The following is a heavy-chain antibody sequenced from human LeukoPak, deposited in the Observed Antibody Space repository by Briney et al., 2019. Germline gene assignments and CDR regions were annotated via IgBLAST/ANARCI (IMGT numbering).Heavy chain of an antibody. Sequence: GGSLRLSCAASGFTFSSYGMHWVRQAPGKGLEWVAFIRYDGSNKYYADSVKGRFTISRDNSKNTLYLQMNSLRAEDTAVYYCAKGSITMVRGVPFDYWGQGTLVTVSS. CDR1: GFTFSSYG. D-gene: IGHD3-10*01. J-gene: IGHJ4*02. CDR2: IRYDGSNK. V-gene: IGHV3-30*02. CDR3: AKGSITMVRGVPFDY.